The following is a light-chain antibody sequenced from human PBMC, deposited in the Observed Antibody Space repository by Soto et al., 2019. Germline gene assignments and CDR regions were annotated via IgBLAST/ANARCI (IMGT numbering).Light chain of an antibody. Sequence: EVVLTQSPATLSLSPGERATLSSRASQSVSSYLAWYQRKPGQAPRLLIYDASNRATGIPARFSASGSGTDFTLTISSLEPEDFAVYYCQQRSKWPPTFGQGTKVETK. CDR2: DAS. J-gene: IGKJ1*01. V-gene: IGKV3-11*01. CDR3: QQRSKWPPT. CDR1: QSVSSY.